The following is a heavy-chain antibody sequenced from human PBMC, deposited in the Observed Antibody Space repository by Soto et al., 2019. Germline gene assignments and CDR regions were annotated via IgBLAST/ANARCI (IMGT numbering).Heavy chain of an antibody. CDR1: GFTFFDYA. J-gene: IGHJ4*02. Sequence: GGSLRLSCTTSGFTFFDYAISWFRQAPGKGLEWVGFIRSKTYGGTTEYAASVKGRFTISRDDSKSIAYLQMNSLKIEDTAVYYCTRKGSSPDYWGQGTLVTVSS. CDR3: TRKGSSPDY. V-gene: IGHV3-49*03. CDR2: IRSKTYGGTT. D-gene: IGHD6-13*01.